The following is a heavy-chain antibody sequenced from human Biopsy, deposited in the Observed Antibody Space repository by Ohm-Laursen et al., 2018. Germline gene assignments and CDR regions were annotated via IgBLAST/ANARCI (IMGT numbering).Heavy chain of an antibody. V-gene: IGHV4-59*04. J-gene: IGHJ4*02. D-gene: IGHD3-3*01. CDR3: ARQVDFWSGYVDY. Sequence: GTLSLTCSVSGGSIISYYWTWIRQSPGKGLEWIGNIYYSGNTDYSPSLKSRVTISVDTSNNQFSLKLRSVTAADTAVYYCARQVDFWSGYVDYWGQGTLVAVSS. CDR2: IYYSGNT. CDR1: GGSIISYY.